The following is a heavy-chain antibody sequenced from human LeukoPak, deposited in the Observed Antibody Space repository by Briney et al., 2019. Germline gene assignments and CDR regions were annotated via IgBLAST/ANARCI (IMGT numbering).Heavy chain of an antibody. J-gene: IGHJ4*02. D-gene: IGHD6-13*01. Sequence: ASVKVSRKASGGTFSSYAISWVRQAPGQGLEWMGGIIPIFGTANYAQKFQGRVTITSDESTSTAYMELSSLRSEDTAVYYCASEGGVAAAALDYWGQGTLVTVSS. V-gene: IGHV1-69*13. CDR1: GGTFSSYA. CDR2: IIPIFGTA. CDR3: ASEGGVAAAALDY.